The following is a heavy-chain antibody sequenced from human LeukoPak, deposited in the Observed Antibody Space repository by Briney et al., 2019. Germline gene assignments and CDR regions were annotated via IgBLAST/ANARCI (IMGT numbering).Heavy chain of an antibody. CDR1: GASVSGSPYY. Sequence: PSETLSLTCTVSGASVSGSPYYWSWLRQPPGKGLEWIGSIYSSGSTYYNASLQSRVTISIETSKNQISLRLNSVTAADTAIYYCAKSGGYGLIDYWGQGTLVTVSS. CDR3: AKSGGYGLIDY. V-gene: IGHV4-39*01. D-gene: IGHD1-26*01. CDR2: IYSSGST. J-gene: IGHJ4*02.